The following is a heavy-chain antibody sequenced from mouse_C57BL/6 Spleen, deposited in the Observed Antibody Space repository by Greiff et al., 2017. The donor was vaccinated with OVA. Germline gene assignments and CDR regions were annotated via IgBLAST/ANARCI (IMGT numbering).Heavy chain of an antibody. Sequence: EVMLVESGGGLVKPGGSLKLSCAASGFTFSDYGMHWVRQAPEKGLEWVAYISSGSSTIYDADTVKGRFTISRDNAKNTLFLQMTSLRSEDTAMYYCARPVLDYWGQGTTLTVSS. J-gene: IGHJ2*01. CDR3: ARPVLDY. V-gene: IGHV5-17*01. CDR2: ISSGSSTI. CDR1: GFTFSDYG.